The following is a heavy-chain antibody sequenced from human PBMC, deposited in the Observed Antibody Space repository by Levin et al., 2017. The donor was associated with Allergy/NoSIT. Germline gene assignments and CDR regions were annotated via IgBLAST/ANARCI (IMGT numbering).Heavy chain of an antibody. J-gene: IGHJ6*03. CDR2: INPNSGGT. V-gene: IGHV1-2*02. CDR1: GYIFTDHH. CDR3: ARFLGPCSSASCPIYYYFYYMDV. Sequence: RASVKVSCKASGYIFTDHHLHWVRQAPGQGLEWMGWINPNSGGTKYAQKFQGRVTMTRDTSISTAYMDLSSLRSDDTALYYCARFLGPCSSASCPIYYYFYYMDVWGKGTTVTVSS. D-gene: IGHD2-2*01.